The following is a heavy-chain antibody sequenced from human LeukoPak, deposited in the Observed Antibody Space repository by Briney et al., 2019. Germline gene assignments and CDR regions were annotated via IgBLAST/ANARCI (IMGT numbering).Heavy chain of an antibody. CDR1: GFTFRNFW. J-gene: IGHJ4*02. Sequence: GGSLRLSCAASGFTFRNFWMSWVRQAPGKGLEWLANVRQDGSETYYLDSVKGRFTISRDNAKNSLYLQMNSLRAEDTAVYYCARDGGGLGIAAAGLDYWGQGTLVTVSS. V-gene: IGHV3-7*01. D-gene: IGHD6-13*01. CDR3: ARDGGGLGIAAAGLDY. CDR2: VRQDGSET.